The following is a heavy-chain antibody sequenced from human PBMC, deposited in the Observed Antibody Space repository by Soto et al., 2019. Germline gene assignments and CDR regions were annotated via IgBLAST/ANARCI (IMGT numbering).Heavy chain of an antibody. V-gene: IGHV3-66*01. CDR3: ARDNYDSSGYYHRGFDY. CDR2: IYSGGST. Sequence: GGSLRLSCAASGFTVSSDYMSWVRQAPGKGLEWVSVIYSGGSTYYADSVKGRFTISRDNSKNTLYLQMNSLRAEDTAVYYCARDNYDSSGYYHRGFDYWGQGTLVTVSS. CDR1: GFTVSSDY. D-gene: IGHD3-22*01. J-gene: IGHJ4*02.